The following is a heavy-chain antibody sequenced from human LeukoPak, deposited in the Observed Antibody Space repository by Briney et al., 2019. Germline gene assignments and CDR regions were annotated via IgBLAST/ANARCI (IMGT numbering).Heavy chain of an antibody. CDR1: GFTFNDHY. D-gene: IGHD2-2*01. CDR2: ISATGDNI. Sequence: GGSLRLSCAASGFTFNDHYMTWIRQAPGKGLEWLSYISATGDNIHYADSVKGRFTISRDNANNSLYLQMNSLRTEDTAVYYCARYCSSPSCYLGEAEYFQHWGQGTLVIVSS. J-gene: IGHJ1*01. CDR3: ARYCSSPSCYLGEAEYFQH. V-gene: IGHV3-11*01.